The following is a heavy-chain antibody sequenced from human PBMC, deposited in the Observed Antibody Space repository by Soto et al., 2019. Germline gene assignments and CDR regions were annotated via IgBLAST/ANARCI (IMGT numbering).Heavy chain of an antibody. CDR2: IYYSGST. D-gene: IGHD1-20*01. Sequence: SETLSLTCTVSGGSISGYYRSWIRQPPGKGLEWIGYIYYSGSTNYNPSLKSRVTISVDTSKNQFSLKLSSVTAADTAVYYCAREFPQNYNWNTKRAFDIWGQGTMVTVSS. J-gene: IGHJ3*02. CDR3: AREFPQNYNWNTKRAFDI. V-gene: IGHV4-59*12. CDR1: GGSISGYY.